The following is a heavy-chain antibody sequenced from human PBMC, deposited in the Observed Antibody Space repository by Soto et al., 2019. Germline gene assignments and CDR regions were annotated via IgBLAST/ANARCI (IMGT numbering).Heavy chain of an antibody. CDR3: ASQTMVRGVWNYVMDV. J-gene: IGHJ6*02. CDR1: GYSFTSYW. D-gene: IGHD3-10*01. Sequence: PGESLKISCKGSGYSFTSYWIGWVRQMPGKGLEWMGIIYPGDSDTRYSPSFQGQVTISADKSISTAYLQWSSLKASDTAMYYCASQTMVRGVWNYVMDVWGQGTTVTVSS. V-gene: IGHV5-51*01. CDR2: IYPGDSDT.